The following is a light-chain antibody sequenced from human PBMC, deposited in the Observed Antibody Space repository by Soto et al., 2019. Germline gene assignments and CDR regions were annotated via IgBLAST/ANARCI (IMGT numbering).Light chain of an antibody. CDR2: DAS. Sequence: AIQLTQSPSSLSASVGDRVTITCRASQGISSALAWYQQKPGQAPKLLIYDASSLESGVPSRFRGRGSGTEFTLTISSLQPEDFASYYCQQYNSYSTFGQGTKVDIK. CDR1: QGISSA. V-gene: IGKV1-13*02. J-gene: IGKJ1*01. CDR3: QQYNSYST.